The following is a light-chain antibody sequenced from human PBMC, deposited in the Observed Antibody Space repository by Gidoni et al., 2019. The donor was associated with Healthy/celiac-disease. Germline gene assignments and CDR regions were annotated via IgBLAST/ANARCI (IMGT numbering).Light chain of an antibody. CDR3: QQLNSYPLLT. V-gene: IGKV1-9*01. J-gene: IGKJ4*01. Sequence: DIQLTQSPSFLSASVGDRVTLTCRASQGISSYLAWYQQKPGKAPKLLIYAASTLQSGVPSMFSGSGSGTEFTLTISSLQPEDFATYYCQQLNSYPLLTFGGGTKVEIK. CDR2: AAS. CDR1: QGISSY.